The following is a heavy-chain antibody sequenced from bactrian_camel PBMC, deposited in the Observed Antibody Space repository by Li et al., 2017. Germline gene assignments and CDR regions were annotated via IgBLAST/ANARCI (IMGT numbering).Heavy chain of an antibody. CDR2: FGRGEST. CDR3: AVGVGNWGAAPLGEAEYYY. V-gene: IGHV3S53*01. CDR1: GDTNNKHC. D-gene: IGHD6*01. Sequence: HVQLVESGGGSVQAGGSLRLSCIVSGDTNNKHCVGWFRQAPGKKREAVASFGRGESTTYADSAKGRFTIARDNVKNILYLQMNSLKPEDTAMYYCAVGVGNWGAAPLGEAEYYYWGQGTQVTVSS. J-gene: IGHJ4*01.